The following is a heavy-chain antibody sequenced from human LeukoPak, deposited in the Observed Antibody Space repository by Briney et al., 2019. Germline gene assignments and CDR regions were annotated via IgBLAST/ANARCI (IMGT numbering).Heavy chain of an antibody. Sequence: SETLSLTCAVYGGSFSGYYWSWIRQPPGKGLEWIGEINHSGSTNYNPSLKSRVTISVDTSKNQFSPKLSSVTAADTAVYYCARGKGVSSSWYLPWFDPWGQGTLVTVSS. CDR3: ARGKGVSSSWYLPWFDP. CDR2: INHSGST. CDR1: GGSFSGYY. D-gene: IGHD6-13*01. J-gene: IGHJ5*02. V-gene: IGHV4-34*01.